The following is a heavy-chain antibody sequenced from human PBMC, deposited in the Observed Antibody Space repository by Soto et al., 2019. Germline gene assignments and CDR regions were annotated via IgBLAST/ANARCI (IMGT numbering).Heavy chain of an antibody. CDR1: GFTFDNYA. D-gene: IGHD3-22*01. CDR2: ISSSSYT. Sequence: GGSLRLSCAASGFTFDNYAMNWFRQAPGKGLEWVAHISSSSYTNYADSVKGRFTISRDNAKNSLYLQMNSLRDEDTAVYYCARGGYYDSSGGPVVAFDIWGQGTMVTVSS. CDR3: ARGGYYDSSGGPVVAFDI. J-gene: IGHJ3*02. V-gene: IGHV3-11*06.